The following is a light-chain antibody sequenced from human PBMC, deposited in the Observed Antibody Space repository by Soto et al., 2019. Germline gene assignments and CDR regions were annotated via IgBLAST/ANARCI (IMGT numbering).Light chain of an antibody. CDR2: AAS. CDR1: QGISRS. Sequence: DIQMTQSPSSVSAFVGDRVTITCRASQGISRSLAWYQQKSGEAPKLLIYAASLLQNGVPSRFSGRGSGTDFTLTVTRLQPEDVAAYDCQQANSSPFTFGPGAKVEIK. J-gene: IGKJ3*01. CDR3: QQANSSPFT. V-gene: IGKV1-12*02.